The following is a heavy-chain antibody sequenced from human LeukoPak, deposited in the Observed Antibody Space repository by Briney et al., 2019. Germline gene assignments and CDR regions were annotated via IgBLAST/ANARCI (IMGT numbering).Heavy chain of an antibody. Sequence: PGGSLRLSCAASGFNFSNYAMSWVRQTPGKGLEWVSAISGSTGSTYYADSVKGRFTISRDNSRNTLYLQMYSLRADDTAVYYCAKDGRASYDYVWGTYRSHFDYWGQGTLVTVSS. CDR2: ISGSTGST. V-gene: IGHV3-23*01. D-gene: IGHD3-16*02. CDR3: AKDGRASYDYVWGTYRSHFDY. J-gene: IGHJ4*02. CDR1: GFNFSNYA.